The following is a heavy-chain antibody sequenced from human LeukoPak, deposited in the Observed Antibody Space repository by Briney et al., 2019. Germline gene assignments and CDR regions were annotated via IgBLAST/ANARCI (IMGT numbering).Heavy chain of an antibody. CDR3: ARDTAIVNNYYYGMDV. D-gene: IGHD5-18*01. Sequence: PSETLSLTCTVSGGSVSSGSYYWSWIRQPPGKGLEWIGYIYYSGSTNYNPSLKSRITISVDTSKNQFSLKLSSVTAADTAVYYCARDTAIVNNYYYGMDVWGQGTTVTVSS. CDR1: GGSVSSGSYY. CDR2: IYYSGST. V-gene: IGHV4-61*01. J-gene: IGHJ6*02.